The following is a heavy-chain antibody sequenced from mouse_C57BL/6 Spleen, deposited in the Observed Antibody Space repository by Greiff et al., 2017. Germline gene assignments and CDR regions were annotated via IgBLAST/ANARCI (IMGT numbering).Heavy chain of an antibody. Sequence: VQLQQPGPALVMPGASVKMSCKASGYTFTSYCMHWVKQRHGQGLEWIGEIDPSDSCTNYNQKFKGKSTLTVDKSSSTAYMQLSSLTSEDSAVYNDTIGGSEYWGQAITLPVSS. D-gene: IGHD1-1*02. CDR1: GYTFTSYC. V-gene: IGHV1-69*01. CDR3: TIGGSEY. J-gene: IGHJ2*01. CDR2: IDPSDSCT.